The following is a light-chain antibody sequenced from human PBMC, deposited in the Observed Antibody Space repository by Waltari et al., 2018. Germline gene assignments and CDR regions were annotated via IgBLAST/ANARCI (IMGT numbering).Light chain of an antibody. Sequence: EIVFTQSPGPLSLSPGERATLSCRASQSVSSSYLAWYQQKPGQAPRLLLYGASSRATGIPDRFSGSGSGTDFTLTISRLEPEDFAVYYCQQYGSSPVTFGQGTKLEIK. V-gene: IGKV3-20*01. J-gene: IGKJ2*01. CDR1: QSVSSSY. CDR3: QQYGSSPVT. CDR2: GAS.